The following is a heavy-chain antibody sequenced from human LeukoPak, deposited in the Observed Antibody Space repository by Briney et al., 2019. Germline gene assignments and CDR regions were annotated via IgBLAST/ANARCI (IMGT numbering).Heavy chain of an antibody. CDR1: GYTFTSYD. D-gene: IGHD6-6*01. CDR3: ARAGDFEYSSQASYYYYMDV. J-gene: IGHJ6*03. CDR2: MNPNSGNT. Sequence: GASVKVSCKASGYTFTSYDINWVRQATGQGLEWMGWMNPNSGNTGYAQKFQGRVTITRNTSISTAYMELSSLRSEDTAVYYCARAGDFEYSSQASYYYYMDVWGKGTTVTVSS. V-gene: IGHV1-8*03.